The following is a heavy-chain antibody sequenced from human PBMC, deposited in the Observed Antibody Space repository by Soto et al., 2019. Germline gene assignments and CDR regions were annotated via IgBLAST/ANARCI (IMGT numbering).Heavy chain of an antibody. J-gene: IGHJ5*02. Sequence: QVQLVESGGGVVQPGRSLRLSCAASGFTFNNYGMHWVRQAPDKGLEWVAVIWYDGSNQYYTDSVKGRFTISRDKSKNTLYLQMNSLRAEDTAVYYCARDSDYGANSGWLDPWGQGTLVTVSS. CDR3: ARDSDYGANSGWLDP. V-gene: IGHV3-33*01. CDR2: IWYDGSNQ. D-gene: IGHD4-17*01. CDR1: GFTFNNYG.